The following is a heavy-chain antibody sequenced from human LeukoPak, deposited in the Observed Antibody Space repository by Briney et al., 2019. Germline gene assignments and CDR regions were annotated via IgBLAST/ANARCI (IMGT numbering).Heavy chain of an antibody. CDR2: ISIRGSAR. V-gene: IGHV3-48*03. CDR3: ARGTGDYYYGVDV. Sequence: GGSLRLSCAASGFTLSSYEMNWVRQAPGKGLEWVSYISIRGSARYFADSVKGRFTISRDNAKNSLYLQMNSLRAEDTAIYYCARGTGDYYYGVDVCGQGTTVTVSS. CDR1: GFTLSSYE. J-gene: IGHJ6*02.